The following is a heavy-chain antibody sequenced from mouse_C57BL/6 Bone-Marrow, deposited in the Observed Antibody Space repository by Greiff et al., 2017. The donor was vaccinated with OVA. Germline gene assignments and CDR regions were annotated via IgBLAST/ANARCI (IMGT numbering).Heavy chain of an antibody. CDR2: IWTGGGT. CDR1: GFSLTSYA. D-gene: IGHD1-1*01. V-gene: IGHV2-9-1*01. Sequence: VKLQESGPGLVAPSQSLSITCTVSGFSLTSYAISWVRQPPGKGLEWLGVIWTGGGTNYNSALKSRLSISKDNSKSQVFLKMNSLQTDDTARYYCARGSTVVRRDKDYAMDYWGQGTSVTVSS. CDR3: ARGSTVVRRDKDYAMDY. J-gene: IGHJ4*01.